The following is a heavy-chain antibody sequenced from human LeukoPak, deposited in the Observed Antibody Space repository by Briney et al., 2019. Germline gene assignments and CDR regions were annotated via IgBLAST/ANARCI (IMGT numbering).Heavy chain of an antibody. J-gene: IGHJ5*02. Sequence: KPSETLSLTCTVSGGSISSSSYYWDWIRQPPGKGLEWIGSIYYSGSTYYNPSLKSRVTISVDTSKNQFSLKLSSVTAADTAVYYCAREAAPPDINWFDPWGQGTLVTVSS. CDR3: AREAAPPDINWFDP. CDR2: IYYSGST. V-gene: IGHV4-39*01. CDR1: GGSISSSSYY. D-gene: IGHD6-13*01.